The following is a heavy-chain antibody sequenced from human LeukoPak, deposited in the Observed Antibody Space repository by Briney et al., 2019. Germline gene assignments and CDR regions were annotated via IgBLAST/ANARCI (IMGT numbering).Heavy chain of an antibody. J-gene: IGHJ6*02. CDR3: AKGGIGLLWFGEFRDYYYYGMDV. CDR1: GFTFSSYS. D-gene: IGHD3-10*01. Sequence: GGSLRLSCAASGFTFSSYSMNWVRQAPGKGLEWVSYISSSSSTIYYADSVKGRFTISRDNAKNSLYLQMNSLRAEDTAVYYCAKGGIGLLWFGEFRDYYYYGMDVWGQGTTVTVSS. CDR2: ISSSSSTI. V-gene: IGHV3-48*01.